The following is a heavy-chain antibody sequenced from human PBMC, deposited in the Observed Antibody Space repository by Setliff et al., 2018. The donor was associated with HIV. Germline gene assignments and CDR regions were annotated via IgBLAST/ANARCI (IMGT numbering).Heavy chain of an antibody. Sequence: PGGSLRLSCAASGFTFSNAWMSWVRQAPGKGLEWVGRIKSKTDGGTTDYAAPVKGRFTISRDTSKNSLYLQMSGLRAEDTAMYYCARDPYYASLHSPAEYFQHWGQGTLVTVSS. J-gene: IGHJ1*01. CDR2: IKSKTDGGTT. CDR1: GFTFSNAW. CDR3: ARDPYYASLHSPAEYFQH. D-gene: IGHD3-10*01. V-gene: IGHV3-15*01.